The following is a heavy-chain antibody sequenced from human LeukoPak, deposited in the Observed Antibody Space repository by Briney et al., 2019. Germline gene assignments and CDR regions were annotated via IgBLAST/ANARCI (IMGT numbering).Heavy chain of an antibody. CDR3: AGVERYESILDAFDI. CDR1: GFTVGSNH. D-gene: IGHD2-21*01. CDR2: IYYSGRT. Sequence: GSLRLSCAASGFTVGSNHMSWVRQAPGKGLEWIGYIYYSGRTYYNPSLKSRLTISVDTSKNQFSLKLSSVTAADTAVYYCAGVERYESILDAFDIWGRGTMVTVSS. J-gene: IGHJ3*02. V-gene: IGHV4-59*02.